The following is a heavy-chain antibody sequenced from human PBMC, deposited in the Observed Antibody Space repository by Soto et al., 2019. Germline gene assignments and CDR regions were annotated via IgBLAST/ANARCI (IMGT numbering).Heavy chain of an antibody. Sequence: VGSLRLSCEASGFTFINYAMSWVRQSPGKGLEWVSSISDTGGDSYYADSMDGRFTVSRDNSKNTLYLQINSLRAEDTAIYYCVRDLYRSATMPCLDHWGQGALVTVSS. D-gene: IGHD1-1*01. CDR1: GFTFINYA. CDR2: ISDTGGDS. J-gene: IGHJ4*02. V-gene: IGHV3-23*01. CDR3: VRDLYRSATMPCLDH.